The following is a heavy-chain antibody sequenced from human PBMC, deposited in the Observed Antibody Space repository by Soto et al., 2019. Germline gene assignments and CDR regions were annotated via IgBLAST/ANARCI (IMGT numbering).Heavy chain of an antibody. CDR2: IIPIFGTA. CDR1: GGTFISYA. J-gene: IGHJ4*02. Sequence: SSVKVSCKASGGTFISYAISWVRQAPGQGLEWMGGIIPIFGTANYAQKFQGRVTITADESTSTAYMELSSLRSEDTAVYYCATLSGVYYYDSSGYQRFDYWGQGTLVTVSS. D-gene: IGHD3-22*01. V-gene: IGHV1-69*13. CDR3: ATLSGVYYYDSSGYQRFDY.